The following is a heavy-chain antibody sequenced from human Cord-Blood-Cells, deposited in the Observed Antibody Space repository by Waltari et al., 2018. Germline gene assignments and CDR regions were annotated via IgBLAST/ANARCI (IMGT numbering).Heavy chain of an antibody. D-gene: IGHD1-26*01. CDR3: ARHVLQSGSYYFDY. CDR1: GGSFSGNY. CDR2: INHSGST. Sequence: QVQLQQWGAGLLKPSETLSLTCAVYGGSFSGNYWSWTRQPPGKGLEWIGEINHSGSTNYNPSLKSRVTTSVGTSKNQFSLKLSSVTAADTAVYYCARHVLQSGSYYFDYWGQGTLVTVSS. J-gene: IGHJ4*02. V-gene: IGHV4-34*01.